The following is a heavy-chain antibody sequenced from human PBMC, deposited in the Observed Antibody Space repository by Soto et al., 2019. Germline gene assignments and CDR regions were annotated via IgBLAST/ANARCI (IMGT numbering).Heavy chain of an antibody. V-gene: IGHV4-31*03. CDR3: ARCYVWGSYRPTFDY. J-gene: IGHJ4*02. Sequence: SETLSLTCTVSGGSISSGGYYWSWIRQHPGKGLEWIGYIYYSGSTYYNPSLKSRVTISVDTSKNQFSLKLSSVTAADTAVYYCARCYVWGSYRPTFDYWGQGTLVTVSS. CDR1: GGSISSGGYY. CDR2: IYYSGST. D-gene: IGHD3-16*02.